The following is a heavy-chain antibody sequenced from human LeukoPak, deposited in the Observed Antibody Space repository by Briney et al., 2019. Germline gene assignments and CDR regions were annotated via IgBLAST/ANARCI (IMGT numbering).Heavy chain of an antibody. D-gene: IGHD5-24*01. J-gene: IGHJ4*02. Sequence: SETLSLTCTVSGYSINSGYYWGWIRQPPGKGLEWIGSIYHSGTYYNPSLKSRVTISMDTSKNQLSLKVSSVTAADTAVYYCARRDGYNRAFDYWGQGTLVTVSS. CDR1: GYSINSGYY. V-gene: IGHV4-38-2*02. CDR2: IYHSGT. CDR3: ARRDGYNRAFDY.